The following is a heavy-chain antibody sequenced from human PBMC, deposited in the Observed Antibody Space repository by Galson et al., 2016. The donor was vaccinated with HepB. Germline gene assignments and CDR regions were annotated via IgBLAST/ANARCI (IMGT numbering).Heavy chain of an antibody. Sequence: LSLTCAVSGDSINSDNWWSWVRQPPGEGLEWIAEIYHSGSVNYNPSLRSRTTISVAKSKSQVSLTMTSVTAADTAIYYCARRRVAALGYNCFAPWGQGIQVIVSS. CDR2: IYHSGSV. CDR3: ARRRVAALGYNCFAP. CDR1: GDSINSDNW. J-gene: IGHJ5*02. V-gene: IGHV4-4*02. D-gene: IGHD1-26*01.